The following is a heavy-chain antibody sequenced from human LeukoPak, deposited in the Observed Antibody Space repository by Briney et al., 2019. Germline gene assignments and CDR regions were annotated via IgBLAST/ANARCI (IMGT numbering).Heavy chain of an antibody. CDR2: INPNSGGT. CDR1: GYTFTGYY. J-gene: IGHJ3*01. V-gene: IGHV1-2*02. CDR3: ARGPGSAFDF. D-gene: IGHD3-10*01. Sequence: GASVKVSCKASGYTFTGYYMHWVRQAPGQGLEWMGWINPNSGGTNYAQDFQGRVTMTRDTSLNTVYMELSRLRSEDTAVYYCARGPGSAFDFWGQGTMVTVSS.